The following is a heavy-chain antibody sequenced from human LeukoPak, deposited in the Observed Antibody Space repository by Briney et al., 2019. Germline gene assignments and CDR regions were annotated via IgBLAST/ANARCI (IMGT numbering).Heavy chain of an antibody. CDR1: GFTVSTNY. Sequence: PGGSLRLSCAASGFTVSTNYMNWVRQAPGKGLEWVSVIDSGGSTYYADSVKGRFTISRDNSKNTLYLQMNSLRAEDTAVYYCATIKLLWGEGFYFDYWGQGTLVTVSS. CDR2: IDSGGST. D-gene: IGHD2-2*01. V-gene: IGHV3-53*01. J-gene: IGHJ4*02. CDR3: ATIKLLWGEGFYFDY.